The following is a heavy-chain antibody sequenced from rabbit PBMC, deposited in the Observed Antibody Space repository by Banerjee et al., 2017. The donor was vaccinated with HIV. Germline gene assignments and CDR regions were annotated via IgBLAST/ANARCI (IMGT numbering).Heavy chain of an antibody. CDR3: ARGYNAVIYYADL. Sequence: QSLEESGGGLVQPEGSLTLTCTASGFSFSSSYYMCWVRQAPGKGLEWIGCIGVGSGSTYYASWAKGRFTISKTSSTTVTLQMTSLTAADTATYFCARGYNAVIYYADLWGQGTLSPS. CDR2: IGVGSGST. J-gene: IGHJ6*01. CDR1: GFSFSSSYY. V-gene: IGHV1S40*01. D-gene: IGHD1-1*01.